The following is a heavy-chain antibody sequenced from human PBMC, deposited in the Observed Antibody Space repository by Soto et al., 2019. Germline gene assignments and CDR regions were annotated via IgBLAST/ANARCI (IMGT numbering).Heavy chain of an antibody. J-gene: IGHJ3*01. CDR2: IPPSGQPI. V-gene: IGHV3-48*03. CDR3: ARRASR. CDR1: GFTFSSSE. Sequence: EVQLVESGGGLVRPGGSLRLSCAVSGFTFSSSEMYWVRQAPGKGLEWISYIPPSGQPIFYADSVKGRFTFSRDNANNSLFLQMNSLRAEDTAVYYCARRASRWGQGTMVTVSS. D-gene: IGHD1-26*01.